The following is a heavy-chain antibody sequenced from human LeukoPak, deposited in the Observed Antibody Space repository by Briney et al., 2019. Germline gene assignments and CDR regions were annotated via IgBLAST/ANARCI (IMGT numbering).Heavy chain of an antibody. D-gene: IGHD3-10*01. Sequence: PGGSLRLSCAASGFTFDDYAMHWVRQAPGKGLEWVSLISWDGGSTYYADSVKGRFTISRDNSKNSLYLQMNSLRAEDTALYYCAKSHMVRGEDYYYMDVWGKGTTVTVSS. J-gene: IGHJ6*03. V-gene: IGHV3-43D*03. CDR3: AKSHMVRGEDYYYMDV. CDR2: ISWDGGST. CDR1: GFTFDDYA.